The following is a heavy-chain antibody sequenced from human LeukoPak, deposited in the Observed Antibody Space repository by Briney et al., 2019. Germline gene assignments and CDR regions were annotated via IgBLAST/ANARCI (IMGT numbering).Heavy chain of an antibody. V-gene: IGHV3-30*02. CDR1: GFTFSSYW. CDR2: IRYDGSTH. J-gene: IGHJ4*02. CDR3: ASLDYDFWSGPQH. D-gene: IGHD3-3*01. Sequence: PGGSLRFSCAASGFTFSSYWMTWVRQAPGKGLEWVAFIRYDGSTHYYADSVKDRFTVSRDNSKNILWLQMNSLTVADTALYYCASLDYDFWSGPQHWGQGTLVTVSS.